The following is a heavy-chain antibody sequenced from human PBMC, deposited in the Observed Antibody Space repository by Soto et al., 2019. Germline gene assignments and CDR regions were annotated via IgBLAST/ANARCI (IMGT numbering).Heavy chain of an antibody. V-gene: IGHV3-23*01. CDR1: GFTFSSYA. J-gene: IGHJ6*02. D-gene: IGHD1-26*01. CDR3: AKDLYGGSYYNGLDV. Sequence: EMQLLESGGRLVQPGGSLRLACEASGFTFSSYAMSWVRQAPGKGLEWVTGISGGGSSSYFADSVKGRFTISRDNSKNTLYLEMDRLCAEDTAVYYCAKDLYGGSYYNGLDVWGQGTTVIVSS. CDR2: ISGGGSSS.